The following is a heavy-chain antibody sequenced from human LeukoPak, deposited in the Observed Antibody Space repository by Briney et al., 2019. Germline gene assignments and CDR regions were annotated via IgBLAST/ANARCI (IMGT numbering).Heavy chain of an antibody. CDR2: ISWNSGSI. J-gene: IGHJ6*02. CDR1: GFTLDDYG. D-gene: IGHD3-22*01. V-gene: IGHV3-9*01. Sequence: PGGSLTLSCAADGFTLDDYGMDWVRQAPGKGLEWVSGISWNSGSIGYADSVKGRFTISRDNAKNSLYLQMNSLRAEDTALYYCAKDLGSRYYYDSSGYYYGDYYYGMDVWGQGTTVTVSS. CDR3: AKDLGSRYYYDSSGYYYGDYYYGMDV.